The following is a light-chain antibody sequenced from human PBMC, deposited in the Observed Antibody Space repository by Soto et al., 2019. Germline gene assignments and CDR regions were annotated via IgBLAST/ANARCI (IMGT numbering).Light chain of an antibody. CDR3: QQYKTYSYT. Sequence: DVQMTQSPSTLSASVGDRVIITCRASQSVNSWLAWYQQKPGKAPKLLIYKASSLESGVPSRFSGSGSGTDVTLTISSLQPDDFATYYCQQYKTYSYTFGQGTKLEIK. J-gene: IGKJ2*01. CDR2: KAS. V-gene: IGKV1-5*03. CDR1: QSVNSW.